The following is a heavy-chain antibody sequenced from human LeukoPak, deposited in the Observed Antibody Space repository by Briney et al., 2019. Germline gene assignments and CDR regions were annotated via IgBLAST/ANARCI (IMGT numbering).Heavy chain of an antibody. CDR2: IYTSGST. CDR3: ARYTIFGVVPSYYFDY. CDR1: GGSISSGSYY. J-gene: IGHJ4*02. Sequence: TLSLTCTVSGGSISSGSYYWCWIRQPAGKGLGWIGPIYTSGSTNYNPSLKSRVTISVDTSKNQFSLKLSSVTAADTAVYYCARYTIFGVVPSYYFDYWGQGTLVTVSS. D-gene: IGHD3-3*01. V-gene: IGHV4-61*02.